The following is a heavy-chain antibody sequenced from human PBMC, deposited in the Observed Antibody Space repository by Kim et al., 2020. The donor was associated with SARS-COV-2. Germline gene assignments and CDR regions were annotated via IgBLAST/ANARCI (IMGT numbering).Heavy chain of an antibody. D-gene: IGHD3-3*01. CDR3: ARGPTISGVPTTIDY. CDR2: INAYNGNT. CDR1: GYAFTAYP. V-gene: IGHV1-18*04. Sequence: ASVKVSCKASGYAFTAYPISWVRQAPGQGLEWMGWINAYNGNTNYAQNLQGRFTMTTDTSTSTAYMELRSLRSDDTAIYYCARGPTISGVPTTIDYWGQGTPVTISS. J-gene: IGHJ4*02.